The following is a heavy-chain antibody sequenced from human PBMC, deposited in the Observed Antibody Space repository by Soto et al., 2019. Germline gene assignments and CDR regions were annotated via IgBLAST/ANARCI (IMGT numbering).Heavy chain of an antibody. CDR1: GYTLARFA. D-gene: IGHD3-9*01. J-gene: IGHJ3*02. V-gene: IGHV1-18*04. CDR3: SAGLGAFDI. Sequence: ALVKVSCKASGYTLARFAISGVRQAPGQGLEWMGWISAYNGNTNYAQKLQGRVTMTTDTSTSTAYMELRSLRSDDTAVYYCSAGLGAFDILGQGTMVTVSS. CDR2: ISAYNGNT.